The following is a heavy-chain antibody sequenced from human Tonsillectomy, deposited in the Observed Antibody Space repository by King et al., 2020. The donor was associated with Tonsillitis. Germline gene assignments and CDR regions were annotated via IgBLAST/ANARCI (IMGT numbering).Heavy chain of an antibody. CDR2: ISYDGSNK. J-gene: IGHJ6*02. Sequence: VQLVESGGGVVQPGRSLRLSCAASGFTFSSYGMHWVRQAPGKGLEWVAVISYDGSNKYYADSVKGRFTISRDNSKNTLYLQMNSLRAEDTAVYYCAKEIYGSWRYPTYYYYGMDVWGQGTTVTVSS. D-gene: IGHD3-10*01. CDR3: AKEIYGSWRYPTYYYYGMDV. CDR1: GFTFSSYG. V-gene: IGHV3-30*18.